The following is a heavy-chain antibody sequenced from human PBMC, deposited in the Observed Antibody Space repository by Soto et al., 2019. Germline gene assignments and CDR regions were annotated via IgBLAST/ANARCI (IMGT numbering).Heavy chain of an antibody. CDR1: GGTFSSYA. V-gene: IGHV1-69*13. J-gene: IGHJ6*02. CDR3: ARAGYSSSWYVKLYYYYGMDV. D-gene: IGHD6-13*01. Sequence: VASVKVSCKASGGTFSSYAISWVRQAPGQGLEWMGGIIPIFGTANYAQKFQGRVTITADESTSTACMELSSLRSEDTAVYYCARAGYSSSWYVKLYYYYGMDVWGQGTTVTVSS. CDR2: IIPIFGTA.